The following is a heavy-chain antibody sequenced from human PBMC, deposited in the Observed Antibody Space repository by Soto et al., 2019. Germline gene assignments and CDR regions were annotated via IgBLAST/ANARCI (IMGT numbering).Heavy chain of an antibody. V-gene: IGHV4-30-2*01. CDR3: ARVPGP. CDR2: IYHSGST. Sequence: SETLSLTCAVSGGSISRGGYSWSWIRQPPGKGLDWIGYIYHSGSTYYNPSLKSRVTISVDRSKNQFSLKLSSVTAADTAVYYCARVPGPWGQGTLVTVSS. CDR1: GGSISRGGYS. J-gene: IGHJ5*02.